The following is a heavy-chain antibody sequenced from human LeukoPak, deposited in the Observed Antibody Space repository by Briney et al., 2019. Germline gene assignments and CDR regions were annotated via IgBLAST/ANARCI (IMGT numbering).Heavy chain of an antibody. CDR3: VRSSGAFDC. D-gene: IGHD3-10*01. CDR1: GFTFSTYA. Sequence: PGGSLRLSCSASGFTFSTYATHWVRQAPGKGLEYVSTISINGGSTYYADSVKGRFTISRDNSRNTLYLQMSSLRAEDTAVYYCVRSSGAFDCWGQGTLVTVSS. J-gene: IGHJ4*02. V-gene: IGHV3-64D*06. CDR2: ISINGGST.